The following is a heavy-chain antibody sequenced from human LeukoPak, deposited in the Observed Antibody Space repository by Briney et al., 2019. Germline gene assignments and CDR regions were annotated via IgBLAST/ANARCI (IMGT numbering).Heavy chain of an antibody. J-gene: IGHJ5*02. CDR1: GGSISSYY. D-gene: IGHD5-24*01. CDR3: ARVGGYNSLDL. Sequence: SETLSLTCTVSGGSISSYYWSWIRQPPGKGLEWIGYIYYSGSANYNPPLKSRVTISVDTSKSQFSLEVTSVTAADTAVYYCARVGGYNSLDLWGQGTLVTVSS. CDR2: IYYSGSA. V-gene: IGHV4-59*01.